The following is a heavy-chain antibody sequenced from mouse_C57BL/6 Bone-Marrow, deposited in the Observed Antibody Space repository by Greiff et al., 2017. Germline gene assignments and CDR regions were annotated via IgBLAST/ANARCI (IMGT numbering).Heavy chain of an antibody. Sequence: QVQLQQSGPELVKPGASVKISCKASGYAFSSSWMNWVKQRPGKGLEWIGRIYPGDGDTNYNGKFKGKATLTADKSSSTAYMQLSSLTSEDSAVYFCARGPDGYFPSYWYFDVWGTGTTVTVSS. CDR2: IYPGDGDT. J-gene: IGHJ1*03. CDR3: ARGPDGYFPSYWYFDV. CDR1: GYAFSSSW. V-gene: IGHV1-82*01. D-gene: IGHD2-3*01.